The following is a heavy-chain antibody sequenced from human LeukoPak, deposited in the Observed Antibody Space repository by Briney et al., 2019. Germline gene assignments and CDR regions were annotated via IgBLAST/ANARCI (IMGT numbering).Heavy chain of an antibody. V-gene: IGHV3-48*01. CDR3: ERGWWGEVITGGRGALDY. CDR2: ISNGGTTI. D-gene: IGHD1-20*01. Sequence: GGALRLFCAPSGFTFNTYNTNWVRQAPGKGLEWVSSISNGGTTIYYAGSVKGRFTISRDKAKNSLYLQMNSLRAEDTAVYYCERGWWGEVITGGRGALDYWGQGTLVAVSS. CDR1: GFTFNTYN. J-gene: IGHJ4*02.